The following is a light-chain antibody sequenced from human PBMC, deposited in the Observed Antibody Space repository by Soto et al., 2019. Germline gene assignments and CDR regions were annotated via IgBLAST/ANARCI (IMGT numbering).Light chain of an antibody. CDR2: GAS. V-gene: IGKV3-15*01. Sequence: DIVMTQSPATLSVSPGERATLSCRASQSVSSNLAWYHQKRGQAPSLLLYGASTRGTGIPVRFSGSGSGTEFTLIISSLQSEDFAVYYCQQYNDWTRTFGQGTKVEIK. J-gene: IGKJ1*01. CDR3: QQYNDWTRT. CDR1: QSVSSN.